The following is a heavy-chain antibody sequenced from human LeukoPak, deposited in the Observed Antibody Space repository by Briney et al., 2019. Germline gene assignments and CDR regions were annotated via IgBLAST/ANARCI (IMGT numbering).Heavy chain of an antibody. V-gene: IGHV4-61*08. CDR2: IYYSGST. J-gene: IGHJ3*02. Sequence: NTSQTLSLTCTVSGGSVSSGDYYWSWIRQPPGKGLEWIGYIYYSGSTNYNPSLKSRVTISVDTSKNQFSLKLSSVTAADTAVYYCARRANSGFDAFDIWGQGTMVTVSS. CDR1: GGSVSSGDYY. CDR3: ARRANSGFDAFDI. D-gene: IGHD3-22*01.